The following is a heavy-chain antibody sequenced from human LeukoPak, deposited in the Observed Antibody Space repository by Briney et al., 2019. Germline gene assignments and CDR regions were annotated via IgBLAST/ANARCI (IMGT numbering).Heavy chain of an antibody. CDR2: INPNIGGT. CDR3: ARCGSGTDLYDYYFMDV. V-gene: IGHV1-2*02. J-gene: IGHJ6*03. D-gene: IGHD3-10*01. Sequence: ASVKVSCKASGYTFTGFYIHWVRQAPGQGPEWMGWINPNIGGTNYAQKFRGRVSLTRDTSTSTAYMELNSLRSDDTAVYYCARCGSGTDLYDYYFMDVWGKGTTVTV. CDR1: GYTFTGFY.